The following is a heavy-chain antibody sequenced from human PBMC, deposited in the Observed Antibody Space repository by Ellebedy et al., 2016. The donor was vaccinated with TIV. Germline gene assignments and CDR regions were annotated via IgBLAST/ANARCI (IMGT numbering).Heavy chain of an antibody. Sequence: PGGSLRLSCAASGFTFSSYWMSWVRQAPGKGLEWVAHIKQDGSEKHYVDSVKGRFTSSRDNAKNSLYLQMNSLRAEDTAVYDIAPSGPVTTFRNWGQGTLVTVSS. CDR3: APSGPVTTFRN. CDR1: GFTFSSYW. V-gene: IGHV3-7*01. J-gene: IGHJ4*02. CDR2: IKQDGSEK. D-gene: IGHD4-17*01.